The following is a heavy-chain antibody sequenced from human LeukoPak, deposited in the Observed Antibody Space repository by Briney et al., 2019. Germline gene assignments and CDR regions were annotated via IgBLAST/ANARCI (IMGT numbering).Heavy chain of an antibody. CDR2: IYYSGST. J-gene: IGHJ4*02. Sequence: PSETLSLTCTVSGGSISSYYWSWIRQPPGKGLEWIGYIYYSGSTNYNPSLKGRVTISVDTSKNQFSLKLSSVTAADTAVYYCARGGYCSSTSCPLEYWGQGTLVTVSS. CDR1: GGSISSYY. D-gene: IGHD2-2*01. CDR3: ARGGYCSSTSCPLEY. V-gene: IGHV4-59*01.